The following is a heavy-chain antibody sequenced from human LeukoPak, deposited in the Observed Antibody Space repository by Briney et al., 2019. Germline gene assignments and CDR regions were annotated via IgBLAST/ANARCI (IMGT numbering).Heavy chain of an antibody. D-gene: IGHD6-13*01. CDR3: AAGRYSSSWVPEYYFDY. J-gene: IGHJ4*02. CDR1: GGSISSHY. CDR2: IYYSGST. Sequence: PSETLSLTCTVSGGSISSHYWSWIRQPPGKGLEWIGYIYYSGSTNCNPSLKSRVTISVDTSKNQFSLKLSSVTAADTAVYYCAAGRYSSSWVPEYYFDYWGQGTLVTVSS. V-gene: IGHV4-59*11.